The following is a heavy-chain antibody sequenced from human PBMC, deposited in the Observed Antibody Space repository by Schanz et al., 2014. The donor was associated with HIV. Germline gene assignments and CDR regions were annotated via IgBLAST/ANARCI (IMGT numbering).Heavy chain of an antibody. CDR2: ISKDGSDK. Sequence: QVQLVESGGGVVQPGRSPTLSCAASGFTFSKYGMHWVRQAPGKGLEWVAAISKDGSDKYYTDSVKGRFTLSRDNSKKTVYLQMNSLRGEDSGVYYCARDRVETVVSYYYYYGMDVWGQGTTVIVSS. J-gene: IGHJ6*02. CDR1: GFTFSKYG. D-gene: IGHD2-15*01. CDR3: ARDRVETVVSYYYYYGMDV. V-gene: IGHV3-30*03.